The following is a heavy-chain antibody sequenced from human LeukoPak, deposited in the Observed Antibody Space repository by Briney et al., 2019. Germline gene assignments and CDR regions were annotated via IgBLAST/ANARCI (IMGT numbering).Heavy chain of an antibody. CDR1: GGSVSSGSYY. J-gene: IGHJ1*01. CDR2: ISYSGST. CDR3: ARNPQGRYGGKSWAEYFQD. V-gene: IGHV4-61*01. D-gene: IGHD4-23*01. Sequence: SETLSLTCTVSGGSVSSGSYYWSWIRQPPGKGLEWIGYISYSGSTKYNPSLKGRVTIPADTSKNQFSLQLNSVTAADTAVYYCARNPQGRYGGKSWAEYFQDWGQGTLVTVSS.